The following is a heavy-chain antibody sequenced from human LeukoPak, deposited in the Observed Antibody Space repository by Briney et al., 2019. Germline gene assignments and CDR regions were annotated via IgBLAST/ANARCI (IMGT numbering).Heavy chain of an antibody. Sequence: ASVKVSCKASGYTFTSYGISWVRQTPGQGLEWMGWISAYNGNTNYAQKLQGRVTMTTDTSTSTAYMELRSLRSDDTAVYYCARANPGSGWYGLAGNYYYYYMDVWGKGTTVTVSS. V-gene: IGHV1-18*01. CDR1: GYTFTSYG. J-gene: IGHJ6*03. CDR3: ARANPGSGWYGLAGNYYYYYMDV. CDR2: ISAYNGNT. D-gene: IGHD6-19*01.